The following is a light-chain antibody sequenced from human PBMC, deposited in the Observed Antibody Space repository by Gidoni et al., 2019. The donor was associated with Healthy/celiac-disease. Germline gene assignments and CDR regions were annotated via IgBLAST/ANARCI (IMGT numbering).Light chain of an antibody. V-gene: IGKV3D-15*01. J-gene: IGKJ5*01. CDR1: QSVSSN. CDR3: QQYNNWPIT. CDR2: GAS. Sequence: EIVMTQSPATLSVSPGERATLSCRASQSVSSNLAWYQQKPGQAPRLLIYGASTRATGIPARFSGSGSGTEFTLIISSLQPEDFAVYYCQQYNNWPITFGQGTRLEIK.